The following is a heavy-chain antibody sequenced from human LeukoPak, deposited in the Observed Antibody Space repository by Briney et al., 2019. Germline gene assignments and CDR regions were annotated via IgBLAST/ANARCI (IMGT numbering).Heavy chain of an antibody. CDR1: GFTFSSYS. Sequence: GGSLRLSCAASGFTFSSYSMNWVRQAPGKGLEWVSAISGSGGSTYYADSVKGRFTISRDNSKNTLYLQMNSLRAEDTAVYYCAKDQGMIVVVTFDYWGQGTLVTVSS. D-gene: IGHD3-22*01. CDR3: AKDQGMIVVVTFDY. V-gene: IGHV3-23*01. CDR2: ISGSGGST. J-gene: IGHJ4*02.